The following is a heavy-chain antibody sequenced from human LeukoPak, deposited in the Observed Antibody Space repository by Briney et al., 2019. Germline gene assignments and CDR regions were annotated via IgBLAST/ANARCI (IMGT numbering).Heavy chain of an antibody. Sequence: GGSLRLSCAASRFTFSNYWMGWVRQAPGKGVEWVANIKHDGSEEYYAESLKGRFTISRDNAKKTLYLQMNSQRAEDTAVYYCARGGSYLSAFDIWGQGTMVTVSS. CDR2: IKHDGSEE. CDR3: ARGGSYLSAFDI. J-gene: IGHJ3*02. CDR1: RFTFSNYW. D-gene: IGHD1-26*01. V-gene: IGHV3-7*03.